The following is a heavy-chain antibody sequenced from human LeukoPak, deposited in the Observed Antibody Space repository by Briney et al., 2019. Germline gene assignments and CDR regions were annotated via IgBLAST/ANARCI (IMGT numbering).Heavy chain of an antibody. V-gene: IGHV3-23*01. J-gene: IGHJ4*02. CDR3: AKDRSCTNDICHGDFDY. CDR1: GFTFSSYA. D-gene: IGHD2-8*01. Sequence: GGSLRLSCAASGFTFSSYAVSRVRQAPGKGLEWVSSISGSGGSTYSADSVKGRFTISRDNSKNTLYLQMNSLRAEDTALYYCAKDRSCTNDICHGDFDYWGQGTLVTVSS. CDR2: ISGSGGST.